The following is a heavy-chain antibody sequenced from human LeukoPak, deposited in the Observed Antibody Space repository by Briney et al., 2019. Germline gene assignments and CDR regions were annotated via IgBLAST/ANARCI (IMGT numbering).Heavy chain of an antibody. J-gene: IGHJ4*02. CDR2: ISSGTTI. CDR1: GFTFSSFE. D-gene: IGHD4-23*01. V-gene: IGHV3-48*03. CDR3: AREDYGGLFDY. Sequence: GGSLRLPCAASGFTFSSFEMNWVRQAPGKGLEWISYISSGTTIYYADSVKGRFTISRDNAKNSLYLQMNSLRAEDTAVYYCAREDYGGLFDYWGQGTLVTVSS.